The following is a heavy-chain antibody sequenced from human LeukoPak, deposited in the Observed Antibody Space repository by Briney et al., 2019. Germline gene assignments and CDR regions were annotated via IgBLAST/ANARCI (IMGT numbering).Heavy chain of an antibody. Sequence: RGSLTLSCAASGFTFSNYGMHWVRQAPGKGLEWVALMSYEGSNIKYADSVKGRFTVSRDNSKNTLYLQMNSLRTEDTAVYYCAKEPNPYSSGWYFQDWGQGTLFTVSS. J-gene: IGHJ1*01. V-gene: IGHV3-30*18. CDR3: AKEPNPYSSGWYFQD. CDR1: GFTFSNYG. CDR2: MSYEGSNI. D-gene: IGHD6-25*01.